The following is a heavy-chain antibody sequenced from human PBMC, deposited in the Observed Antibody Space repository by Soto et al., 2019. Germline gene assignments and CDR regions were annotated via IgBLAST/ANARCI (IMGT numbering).Heavy chain of an antibody. CDR2: IYYSGST. V-gene: IGHV4-39*01. D-gene: IGHD6-19*01. Sequence: SETLSLTCTVSGGSISSSSYYWGWIRQPPGKGLEWIGSIYYSGSTYYNPSLKSRVTISVDTSKNQFSLKLSSVTAADTAVYYCARRGYSSGWYSAWFDPWGQGTLVTVSS. CDR3: ARRGYSSGWYSAWFDP. J-gene: IGHJ5*02. CDR1: GGSISSSSYY.